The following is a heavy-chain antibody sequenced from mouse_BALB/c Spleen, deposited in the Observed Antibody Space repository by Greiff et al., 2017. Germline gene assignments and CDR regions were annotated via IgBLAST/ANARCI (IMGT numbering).Heavy chain of an antibody. Sequence: EVQGVESGGGLVQPGGSRKLSCAASGFTFSSYAMSWVRQTPEKRLEWVASISSGGSTYYPDSVKGRFTISRDNARNILYLQMSSLRSEDTAMYYCAREGLWPFAYWGQGTLVTVSA. J-gene: IGHJ3*01. V-gene: IGHV5-6-5*01. CDR1: GFTFSSYA. CDR3: AREGLWPFAY. D-gene: IGHD1-1*02. CDR2: ISSGGST.